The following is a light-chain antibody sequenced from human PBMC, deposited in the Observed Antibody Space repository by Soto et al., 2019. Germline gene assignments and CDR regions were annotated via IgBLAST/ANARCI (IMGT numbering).Light chain of an antibody. CDR2: EVS. V-gene: IGLV2-14*01. Sequence: QSALTQPPSASASPGQSVTISCTGTSSDVGGYNYVSWYQQRPGKAPKLMIYEVSNRPSGVSNRFSGSKSGNTASLTISGLQAEDEADYYCSSYTSSSAVVFGGGTKLTVL. J-gene: IGLJ3*02. CDR1: SSDVGGYNY. CDR3: SSYTSSSAVV.